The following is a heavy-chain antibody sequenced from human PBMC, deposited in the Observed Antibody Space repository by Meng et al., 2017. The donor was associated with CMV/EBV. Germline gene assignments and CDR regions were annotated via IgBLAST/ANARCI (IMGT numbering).Heavy chain of an antibody. CDR1: GFTFSSYS. CDR2: ISSGSSTI. V-gene: IGHV3-48*04. D-gene: IGHD6-19*01. Sequence: GGSLRLSCAASGFTFSSYSMNWVRQAPGKGLEWVSYISSGSSTIYYADSVKGRFTISRDNAKNSLYLQMNSLRAEDTAVYYCARGSSTSRTIAVAGGDYWGQGTLVTVSS. J-gene: IGHJ4*02. CDR3: ARGSSTSRTIAVAGGDY.